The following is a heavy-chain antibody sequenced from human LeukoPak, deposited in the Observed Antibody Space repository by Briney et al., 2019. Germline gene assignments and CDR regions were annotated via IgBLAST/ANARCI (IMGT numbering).Heavy chain of an antibody. J-gene: IGHJ6*02. CDR3: ATYSHWVAGDV. CDR2: MNEDGSEK. Sequence: GGSLRLSCAASGFTFSKSWMSWVRQAPGKGLEWVANMNEDGSEKDYVDTVKGRFTISRDNARKSLYLQMSSLRAEDTAVYYCATYSHWVAGDVWGQGTTVTVSS. V-gene: IGHV3-7*01. D-gene: IGHD3-16*01. CDR1: GFTFSKSW.